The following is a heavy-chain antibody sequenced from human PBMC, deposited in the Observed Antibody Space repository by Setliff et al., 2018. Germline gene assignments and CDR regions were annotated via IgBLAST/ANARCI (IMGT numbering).Heavy chain of an antibody. V-gene: IGHV2-26*01. D-gene: IGHD2-15*01. J-gene: IGHJ6*03. CDR1: GFSLSNGRMG. Sequence: SGPTLVNPTETLTLTCXVXGFSLSNGRMGVSWIRQPPGKALEWLAHIFSNDEKSYNTSLKTRLTISKDTSKSQVVLTLTNVDPVDTATYYCARIPEDSXXXXXVSPYYYYYMDVWGKGTTVTVSS. CDR2: IFSNDEK. CDR3: ARIPEDSXXXXXVSPYYYYYMDV.